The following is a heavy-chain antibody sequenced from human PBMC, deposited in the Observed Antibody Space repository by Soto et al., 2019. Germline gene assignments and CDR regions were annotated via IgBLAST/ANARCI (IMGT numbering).Heavy chain of an antibody. CDR1: GFNFGNAW. CDR3: TTTSTGLYFDH. CDR2: IKTESEGATT. V-gene: IGHV3-15*01. J-gene: IGHJ4*02. D-gene: IGHD7-27*01. Sequence: EFQLVESGGGLMKPGGSLRLSCTASGFNFGNAWMSWVRQAPGKGPEWVGRIKTESEGATTDYAAPVKGRFSISRDDSKNMLFLKTDSPQTEDTAVYYCTTTSTGLYFDHWGQGTLVTVSS.